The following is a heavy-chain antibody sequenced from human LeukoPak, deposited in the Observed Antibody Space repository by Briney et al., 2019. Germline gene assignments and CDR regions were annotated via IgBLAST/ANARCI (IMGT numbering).Heavy chain of an antibody. V-gene: IGHV3-53*01. J-gene: IGHJ4*02. Sequence: GGSLRLSCAASGFIVGSNYMSWVRQAPRKGLEWVSVIDSGGSTYYADSVKGRFTISRDNSKNTLYLQMNSLRVEDTAVYYCARTVPWIQKWEYFDYWGQGTLVTVSS. CDR1: GFIVGSNY. D-gene: IGHD5-18*01. CDR3: ARTVPWIQKWEYFDY. CDR2: IDSGGST.